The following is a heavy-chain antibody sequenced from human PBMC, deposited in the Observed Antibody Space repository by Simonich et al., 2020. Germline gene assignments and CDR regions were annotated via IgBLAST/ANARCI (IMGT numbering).Heavy chain of an antibody. V-gene: IGHV2-5*01. CDR3: AHSVGYFDI. CDR2: IYWNDDK. Sequence: QITLKESGPTLVKPTQTLTLTCTFSGFSLSLGGVGVGWIRQPPGKALEWLALIYWNDDKRYSPSLKSRLTITKDTSKNQVVLTMTNMDPVDTATYDCAHSVGYFDIWGQVTMVTVSS. CDR1: GFSLSLGGVG. J-gene: IGHJ3*02. D-gene: IGHD1-26*01.